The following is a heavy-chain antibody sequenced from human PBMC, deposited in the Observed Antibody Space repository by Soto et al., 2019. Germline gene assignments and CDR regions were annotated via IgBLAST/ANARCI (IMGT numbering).Heavy chain of an antibody. D-gene: IGHD6-19*01. Sequence: LGESLKISCKGSGYSFTSYWIGWVRQMPGKGLEWMGIIYPGDSDTRYSPSFQGQVTISADKSISTAYLQWSSLKASDTAMYYCARNELGSGWYSVSYYFDDWGQGTLVTVSS. CDR2: IYPGDSDT. CDR3: ARNELGSGWYSVSYYFDD. CDR1: GYSFTSYW. J-gene: IGHJ4*02. V-gene: IGHV5-51*01.